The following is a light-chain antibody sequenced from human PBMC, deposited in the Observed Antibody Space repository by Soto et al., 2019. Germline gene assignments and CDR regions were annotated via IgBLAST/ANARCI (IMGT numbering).Light chain of an antibody. Sequence: EIVLTQSPATLSLSPGEGATLSCRASQSVDRDLGWFQQKPGQAPRLLIFDASNRAPGVPSGFSGSGSGTDFTLSISSLEPDDFAVYYCQQRYNGLTFGGGTKVEIK. CDR1: QSVDRD. CDR2: DAS. V-gene: IGKV3-11*01. J-gene: IGKJ4*01. CDR3: QQRYNGLT.